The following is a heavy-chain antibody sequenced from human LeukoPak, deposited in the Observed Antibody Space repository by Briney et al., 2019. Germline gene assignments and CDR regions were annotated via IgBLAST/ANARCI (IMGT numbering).Heavy chain of an antibody. J-gene: IGHJ2*01. CDR2: IYYSGST. Sequence: SETLSLTCTVSGGSISSGGYYWSWVRQYPGKGLEWIGYIYYSGSTYYNPSLKSRVTISVDTSKNQFSLKLSSVTAADTAVYYCAAGLGGNYNWYFDLWGRGTLVTVSS. D-gene: IGHD4/OR15-4a*01. V-gene: IGHV4-30-4*08. CDR1: GGSISSGGYY. CDR3: AAGLGGNYNWYFDL.